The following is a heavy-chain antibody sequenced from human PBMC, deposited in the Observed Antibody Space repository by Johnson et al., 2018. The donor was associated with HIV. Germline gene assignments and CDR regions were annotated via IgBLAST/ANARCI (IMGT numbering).Heavy chain of an antibody. D-gene: IGHD3-10*01. J-gene: IGHJ3*01. CDR2: IKQDESEK. CDR1: GFTFSAYW. CDR3: GEEFGGDGAFDV. Sequence: VQLVESGGGLVQPGGSLRLSCAASGFTFSAYWMSWVRQAPGKGLDWVANIKQDESEKYYVDSVKGRFTISRDNAKNSPYLQMNSLRAEDTAVYYCGEEFGGDGAFDVWGQGTMVTVSS. V-gene: IGHV3-7*01.